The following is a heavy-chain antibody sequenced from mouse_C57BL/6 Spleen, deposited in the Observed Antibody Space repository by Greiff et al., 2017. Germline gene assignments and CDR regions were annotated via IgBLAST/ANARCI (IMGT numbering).Heavy chain of an antibody. D-gene: IGHD4-1*01. Sequence: EVHLVESGGGLVQPKGSLKLSCAASGFSFNTYAMNWVRQAPGKGLEWVARIRSKSNNYATYYADSVKDRFTISRDDSESMLYLQMNNLKTEDTAMYYCVWDYYAMDDWGQGTSVTVSS. J-gene: IGHJ4*01. CDR2: IRSKSNNYAT. V-gene: IGHV10-1*01. CDR1: GFSFNTYA. CDR3: VWDYYAMDD.